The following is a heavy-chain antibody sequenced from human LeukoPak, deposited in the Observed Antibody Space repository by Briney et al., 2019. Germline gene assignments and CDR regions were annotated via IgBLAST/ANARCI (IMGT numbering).Heavy chain of an antibody. CDR1: GLTFSNYA. CDR3: ARSPRKQQQEPGGVMYYFDY. V-gene: IGHV3-48*01. CDR2: IISSSSTI. J-gene: IGHJ4*02. D-gene: IGHD6-13*01. Sequence: GGSPRLSCVASGLTFSNYAVNWVRQAPGKGLEWVSYIISSSSTIYYADSVKGRFTISRDNAKNSLYLQMNSLRAEDTAVYYCARSPRKQQQEPGGVMYYFDYWGQGTLVTVSS.